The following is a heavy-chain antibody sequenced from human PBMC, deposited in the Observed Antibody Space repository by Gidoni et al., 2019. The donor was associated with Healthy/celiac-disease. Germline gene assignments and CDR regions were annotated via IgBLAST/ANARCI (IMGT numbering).Heavy chain of an antibody. Sequence: EVQLVESGGGLVKPGGSLRLSCAASGFTFSNAWMSWVRQAPGKGLEWVGRIKSKTDGGTTDYAEPVKGRFTISRDDSKNTLYLQMNSLKTEDTAVYYCTTGYYYDSSGYGTWGQGTLVTVSS. V-gene: IGHV3-15*01. J-gene: IGHJ5*02. D-gene: IGHD3-22*01. CDR2: IKSKTDGGTT. CDR3: TTGYYYDSSGYGT. CDR1: GFTFSNAW.